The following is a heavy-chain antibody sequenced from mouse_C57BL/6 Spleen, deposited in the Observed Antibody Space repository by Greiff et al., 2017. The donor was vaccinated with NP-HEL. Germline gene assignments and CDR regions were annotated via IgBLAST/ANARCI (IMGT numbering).Heavy chain of an antibody. CDR2: IWWDDAN. Sequence: QVTLKESGPGILQPSQTLSLTCSFSGFSLSTFGMGVGWIRPPSGQGLEWLAHIWWDDANYYNPALKSRLTISKDTSKNQVLLKSANADDADTATYYCAGGGGYYGYWGQGTTLTVSS. J-gene: IGHJ2*01. CDR1: GFSLSTFGMG. CDR3: AGGGGYYGY. D-gene: IGHD2-3*01. V-gene: IGHV8-8*01.